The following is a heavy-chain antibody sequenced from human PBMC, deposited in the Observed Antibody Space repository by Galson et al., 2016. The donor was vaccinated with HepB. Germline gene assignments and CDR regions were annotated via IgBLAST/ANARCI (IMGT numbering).Heavy chain of an antibody. CDR1: GFTFSTYS. J-gene: IGHJ6*02. D-gene: IGHD6-13*01. CDR2: LSSGSTTI. V-gene: IGHV3-48*02. Sequence: SLRLSCAASGFTFSTYSMNWVRQAPGKGLEWVSYLSSGSTTIYYADSVKGRFTISRDNAKNSLYLQMNTLRDYDTAVYYCARDGGQQVVRWERLRKVYYYYPMDVWGQGTMVTVSS. CDR3: ARDGGQQVVRWERLRKVYYYYPMDV.